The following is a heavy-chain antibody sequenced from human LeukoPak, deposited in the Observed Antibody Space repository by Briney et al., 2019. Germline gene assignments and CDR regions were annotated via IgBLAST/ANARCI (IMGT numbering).Heavy chain of an antibody. CDR2: INWNGGST. Sequence: GGSLRLSCVASGFTFDDNGMSWVRQGPGKGLEWPSSINWNGGSTAYADSVKGRFTISRDNAKNSLYLQMNSLRVEDTAFYYCVRCSSTSCLTNWFDPWGQGTLVTVSS. D-gene: IGHD2-2*01. CDR1: GFTFDDNG. CDR3: VRCSSTSCLTNWFDP. V-gene: IGHV3-20*04. J-gene: IGHJ5*02.